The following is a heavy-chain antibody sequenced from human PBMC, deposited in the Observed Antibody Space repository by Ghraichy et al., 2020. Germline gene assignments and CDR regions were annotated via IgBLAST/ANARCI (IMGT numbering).Heavy chain of an antibody. D-gene: IGHD6-19*01. CDR2: ISYDGSNK. CDR1: GFTFSSYA. J-gene: IGHJ4*02. Sequence: GGSLRLSCAASGFTFSSYAMHWVRQAPGKGLEWVAVISYDGSNKYYADSVKGRFTISRDNSKNTLYLQMNSLRAEDTAVYYCARVTSQWPDRMEKFDYWGQGTLVTVSS. CDR3: ARVTSQWPDRMEKFDY. V-gene: IGHV3-30*04.